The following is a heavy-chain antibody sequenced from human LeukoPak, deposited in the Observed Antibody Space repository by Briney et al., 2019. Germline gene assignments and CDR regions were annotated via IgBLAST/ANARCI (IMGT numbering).Heavy chain of an antibody. V-gene: IGHV4-34*01. Sequence: SETLSLTCAVYIGSFSGYHWSRIRQPPGKGLEWIGEIDHSGNTKYNPSLKSQVTISVDRSKNQFSLNLRSLSAADTAVYFCARQGSISAFDLWGRGTLVTVSS. J-gene: IGHJ4*02. CDR3: ARQGSISAFDL. CDR1: IGSFSGYH. D-gene: IGHD1-26*01. CDR2: IDHSGNT.